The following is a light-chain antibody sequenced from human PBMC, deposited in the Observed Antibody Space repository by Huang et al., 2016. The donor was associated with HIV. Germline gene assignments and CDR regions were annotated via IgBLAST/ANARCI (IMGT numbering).Light chain of an antibody. Sequence: EIVLKQSPATLSLSPGERSNLYCRASQIVSSYLAWYQQKPGQAPRLLIYDGYNRATVIPARFSVSGSGRYFTLTISSLEPEYFAGYHCQQRNNWPRTFGQGTKVEIK. CDR3: QQRNNWPRT. V-gene: IGKV3-11*02. J-gene: IGKJ1*01. CDR1: QIVSSY. CDR2: DGY.